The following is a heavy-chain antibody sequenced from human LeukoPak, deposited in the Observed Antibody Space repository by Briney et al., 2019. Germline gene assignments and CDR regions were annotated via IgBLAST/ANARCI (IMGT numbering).Heavy chain of an antibody. D-gene: IGHD3-16*01. CDR1: GFTFSSYS. Sequence: PGGSLRLSCAASGFTFSSYSMNWVRQAPGKGLEWVSSISSSSSYIYYADSVKGRFTVSRDNAKNSLYLQMNCLRAEDTAVYYCARGVLRLGELFRFYFDYWGQGTLVTVSS. V-gene: IGHV3-21*01. J-gene: IGHJ4*02. CDR3: ARGVLRLGELFRFYFDY. CDR2: ISSSSSYI.